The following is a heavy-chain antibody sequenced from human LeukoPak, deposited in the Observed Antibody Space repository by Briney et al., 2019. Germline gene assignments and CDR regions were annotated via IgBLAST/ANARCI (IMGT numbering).Heavy chain of an antibody. V-gene: IGHV3-23*01. CDR1: GFTFSSYA. D-gene: IGHD3-22*01. CDR3: AKGEYYYDGSGHFDY. Sequence: PGGSLRLSCAASGFTFSSYAMSWVRQAPGKGLEWVSAISGSGGSTYYADSVKGRFTISRDNSKNTLYLQMNSLRAEDTAVYYCAKGEYYYDGSGHFDYWGQGTLVTVSS. J-gene: IGHJ4*02. CDR2: ISGSGGST.